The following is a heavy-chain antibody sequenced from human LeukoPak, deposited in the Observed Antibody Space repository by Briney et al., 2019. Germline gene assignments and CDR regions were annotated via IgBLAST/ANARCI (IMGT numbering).Heavy chain of an antibody. D-gene: IGHD1-7*01. V-gene: IGHV4-4*09. J-gene: IGHJ5*02. CDR2: IYTSGST. CDR3: ARGRLELRWCWFDP. CDR1: GGSISSYY. Sequence: SETLSLTCTVSGGSISSYYWSWIRQPPGKGLEWIGYIYTSGSTNYNPSLKSRVTISVDTSKNQFSLKLSSVTAADTAVYYCARGRLELRWCWFDPWGQGTLVTVSS.